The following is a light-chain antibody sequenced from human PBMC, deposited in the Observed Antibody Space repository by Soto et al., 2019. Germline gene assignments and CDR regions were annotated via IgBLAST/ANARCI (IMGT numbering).Light chain of an antibody. V-gene: IGLV1-51*02. J-gene: IGLJ3*02. CDR1: SSNIGSDF. CDR2: ENN. CDR3: AGWDTSLSGGV. Sequence: QSVLTQPPSVSAAPGQKVTISCSGSSSNIGSDFVSWYQQLPGTAPQLLIYENNKRPSGIPDRFSGSKSATSATLGITGLQTGDEADYYCAGWDTSLSGGVFGGGTKLTVL.